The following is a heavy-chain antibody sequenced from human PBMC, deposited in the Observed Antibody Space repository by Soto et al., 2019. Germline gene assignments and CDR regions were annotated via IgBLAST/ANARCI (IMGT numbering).Heavy chain of an antibody. CDR1: GYTFTGYY. CDR3: ARAVAGAAFYMDV. Sequence: QVQLVPSGAEVKKPGASVKVSCKASGYTFTGYYMHWVRQAPGQGLEWMGWINPNSGGTNYAQKFQGWVTMTRDTSLSTAYMELSRLRSDDTAVYYCARAVAGAAFYMDVWGKGTTVTVSS. CDR2: INPNSGGT. V-gene: IGHV1-2*04. D-gene: IGHD6-19*01. J-gene: IGHJ6*03.